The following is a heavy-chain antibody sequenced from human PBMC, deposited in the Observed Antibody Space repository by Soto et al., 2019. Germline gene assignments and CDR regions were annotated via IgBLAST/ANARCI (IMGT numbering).Heavy chain of an antibody. CDR2: ISGSGGST. J-gene: IGHJ5*02. Sequence: PGGSLRLSCAASGFTFTLYAMSWVRQAPGKGLEWVSVISGSGGSTYYADSVKGRFTISRDNSKNTLYLEMNSLRAEDTAVYYCYYYDSSGYGYNWFDPWGQGTLVTVSS. CDR1: GFTFTLYA. D-gene: IGHD3-22*01. CDR3: YYYDSSGYGYNWFDP. V-gene: IGHV3-23*01.